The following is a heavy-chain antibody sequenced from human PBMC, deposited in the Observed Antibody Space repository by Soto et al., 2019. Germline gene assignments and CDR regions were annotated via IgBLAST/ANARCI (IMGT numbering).Heavy chain of an antibody. J-gene: IGHJ4*02. CDR3: ASAFYCSGGSCYFDH. Sequence: QVQLVQSGAEVVKPGASVRVSCKTSGHTFSSYGFTWVRQAPGQGLEWMGWISAYNGNTNYAQKFQGRVTVTTDSSASTAYMELRSLRSDDTAVYYCASAFYCSGGSCYFDHWGQGTLVTVSS. CDR2: ISAYNGNT. V-gene: IGHV1-18*01. CDR1: GHTFSSYG. D-gene: IGHD2-15*01.